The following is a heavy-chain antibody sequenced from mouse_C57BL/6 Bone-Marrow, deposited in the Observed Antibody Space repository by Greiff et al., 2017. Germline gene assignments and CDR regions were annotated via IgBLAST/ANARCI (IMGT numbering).Heavy chain of an antibody. CDR2: IDPANGST. J-gene: IGHJ2*01. D-gene: IGHD1-1*01. CDR1: GFNFKNTY. CDR3: ARLGPHYYGSSRYYFDY. V-gene: IGHV14-3*01. Sequence: VQLQQSVAELVRPGASVKLSCTASGFNFKNTYMHWVKQRPEQGLEWIGRIDPANGSTKYAPKFQGKATITADTSSNTAYLQLSSLTSEDTAIYDGARLGPHYYGSSRYYFDYWGQGTTLTVSS.